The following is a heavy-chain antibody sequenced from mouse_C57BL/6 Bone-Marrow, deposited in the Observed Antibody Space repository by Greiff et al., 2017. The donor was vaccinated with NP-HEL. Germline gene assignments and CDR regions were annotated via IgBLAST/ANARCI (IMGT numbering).Heavy chain of an antibody. CDR2: ISSGGSYT. V-gene: IGHV5-6*01. D-gene: IGHD4-1*01. Sequence: EVQGVESGGDLVKPGGSLKLSCAASGFTFSSYGMSWVRQTPDKRLEWVATISSGGSYTYYPDSVKGRFTISRDNAKNTLYLQMSSLKSEDTAMYYCARHATGTGTYWGQGTLLTVSA. J-gene: IGHJ3*01. CDR3: ARHATGTGTY. CDR1: GFTFSSYG.